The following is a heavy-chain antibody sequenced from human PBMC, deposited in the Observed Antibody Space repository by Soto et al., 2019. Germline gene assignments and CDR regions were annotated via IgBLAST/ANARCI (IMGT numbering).Heavy chain of an antibody. CDR2: IWYDGSNK. CDR1: GFTFSSYG. V-gene: IGHV3-33*01. Sequence: QVQLVESGGGVVQPGRSLRLSCAASGFTFSSYGMHWVRQAPGKGLEWVAVIWYDGSNKYYADSVKGRFTISRDNSKNTLYLQMNSLRAEDTAVYYCARDENYYGSGSYQPLGYWGQGTLVTVSS. D-gene: IGHD3-10*01. J-gene: IGHJ4*02. CDR3: ARDENYYGSGSYQPLGY.